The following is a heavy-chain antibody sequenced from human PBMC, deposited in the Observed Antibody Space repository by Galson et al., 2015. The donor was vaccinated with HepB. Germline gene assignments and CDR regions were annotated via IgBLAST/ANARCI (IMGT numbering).Heavy chain of an antibody. J-gene: IGHJ3*02. D-gene: IGHD3-16*01. CDR3: ARADYDAFDI. CDR1: GFTFSDYY. V-gene: IGHV3-11*05. Sequence: SLRLSCAASGFTFSDYYMSWIRQAPGKGLEWVSYISSSSSYTNYADSVKGRFTISRDNAKNSLYLQMNSMRAEDTAVYYCARADYDAFDIWGQGTMVTVSS. CDR2: ISSSSSYT.